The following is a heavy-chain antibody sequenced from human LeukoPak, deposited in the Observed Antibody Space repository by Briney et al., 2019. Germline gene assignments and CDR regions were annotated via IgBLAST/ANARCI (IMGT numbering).Heavy chain of an antibody. CDR1: GFTFSDYY. D-gene: IGHD3-10*01. Sequence: KPGGSLRLSCAASGFTFSDYYMSWIRQAPGKGLEWVSYISSSGSTIYYADSVKGRFTISRDNAKNSLYLQMNSLRAEGTAVYYCAKLAKYFYGSETYYFFEHWGQGTPVTASS. CDR3: AKLAKYFYGSETYYFFEH. J-gene: IGHJ4*02. V-gene: IGHV3-11*01. CDR2: ISSSGSTI.